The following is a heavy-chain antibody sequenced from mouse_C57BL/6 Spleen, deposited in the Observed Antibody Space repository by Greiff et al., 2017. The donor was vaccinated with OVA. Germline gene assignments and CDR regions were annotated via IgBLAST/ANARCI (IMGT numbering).Heavy chain of an antibody. CDR2: IDPSDSYT. CDR3: ARRGYSNYDY. J-gene: IGHJ2*01. V-gene: IGHV1-59*01. D-gene: IGHD2-5*01. Sequence: VQLQQPGAELVRPGTSVKLSCKASGYTFTSYWMHWVKQRPGQGLEWIGVIDPSDSYTNYNQKFKGKATLTVDTSSSTAYMQLSSLTSEDSAVYYCARRGYSNYDYWGQGTTLTVSS. CDR1: GYTFTSYW.